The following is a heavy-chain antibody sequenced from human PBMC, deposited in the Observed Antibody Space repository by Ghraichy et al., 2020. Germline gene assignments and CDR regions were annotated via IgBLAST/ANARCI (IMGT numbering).Heavy chain of an antibody. D-gene: IGHD6-13*01. CDR3: ARYQEQLGY. J-gene: IGHJ4*02. Sequence: GESLRLSCAGSGFTFSNHWMTWVRQAPGKGLEWVANIKQDGSEKYYVDSVKGRFTVSRDNAKNSLYLQLDSLRVEDTAIYYCARYQEQLGYWGQGTLVTVSS. CDR1: GFTFSNHW. CDR2: IKQDGSEK. V-gene: IGHV3-7*03.